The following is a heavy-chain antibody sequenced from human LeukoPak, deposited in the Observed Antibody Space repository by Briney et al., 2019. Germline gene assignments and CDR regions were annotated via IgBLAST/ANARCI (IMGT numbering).Heavy chain of an antibody. CDR3: ASVTGNSYAPRHYYGMDV. J-gene: IGHJ6*02. CDR2: IYYSGST. D-gene: IGHD5-18*01. Sequence: SSQTLSLTCTVSGVSISSGGYYWSWIRQHPGKGLEWIGYIYYSGSTYYNPSLKSRVTISVDTSKNQFSLKLSSVTVADTAVYYCASVTGNSYAPRHYYGMDVWGQGTTVTVSS. CDR1: GVSISSGGYY. V-gene: IGHV4-31*03.